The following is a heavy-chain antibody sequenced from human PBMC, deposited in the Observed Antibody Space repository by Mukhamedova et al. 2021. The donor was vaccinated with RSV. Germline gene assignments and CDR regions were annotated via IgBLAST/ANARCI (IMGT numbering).Heavy chain of an antibody. Sequence: EYMGIINPDDGGARYAQKFQGSVTMTRDTSTSTVYMELSSLTSEDMAMYYCAREIPNSFYFDYWGQGTPVTVSS. D-gene: IGHD2-2*02. CDR2: INPDDGGA. CDR3: AREIPNSFYFDY. V-gene: IGHV1-46*01. J-gene: IGHJ4*02.